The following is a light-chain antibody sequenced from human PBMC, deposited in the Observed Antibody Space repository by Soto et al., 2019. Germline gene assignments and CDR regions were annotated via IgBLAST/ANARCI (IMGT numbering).Light chain of an antibody. J-gene: IGLJ1*01. Sequence: QSVLTQPASVSGSPGQSITISCSGTSSDIGTYDHVAWFQQFPGKTPKLMIYSVSNRPSGVSYRFSGSKSGNTASLTISGLQAEDEADYYCISYTVSRSYVFGTGIKLTVL. CDR2: SVS. CDR3: ISYTVSRSYV. CDR1: SSDIGTYDH. V-gene: IGLV2-14*01.